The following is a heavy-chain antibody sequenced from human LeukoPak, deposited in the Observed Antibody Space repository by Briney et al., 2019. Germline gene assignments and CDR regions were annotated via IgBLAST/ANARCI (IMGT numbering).Heavy chain of an antibody. D-gene: IGHD6-13*01. CDR2: IYYSGSA. CDR1: GGSISSYY. CDR3: ARGPQLVGYYYIDV. J-gene: IGHJ6*03. Sequence: RTSETLSLTCTVSGGSISSYYWSWIRQPPGKGLEWIGYIYYSGSASYNPSLKSRVTISVDTSKNQFSLQLNSVTPEDTAVYYCARGPQLVGYYYIDVWGKGTTVTVSS. V-gene: IGHV4-59*12.